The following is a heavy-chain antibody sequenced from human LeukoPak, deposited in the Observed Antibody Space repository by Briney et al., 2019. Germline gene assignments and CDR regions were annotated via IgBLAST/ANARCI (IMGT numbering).Heavy chain of an antibody. V-gene: IGHV4-39*01. D-gene: IGHD2-15*01. Sequence: SETLSLACTVSGGSISSSTYYWNWIRQAPGKGPEWIGSIFHTGDVYYNPSLRSRVTISVDTSRNQVSLKVTSVTAADTALYYCARVVASTSIDSWGQGILVTVSS. CDR1: GGSISSSTYY. CDR2: IFHTGDV. J-gene: IGHJ4*02. CDR3: ARVVASTSIDS.